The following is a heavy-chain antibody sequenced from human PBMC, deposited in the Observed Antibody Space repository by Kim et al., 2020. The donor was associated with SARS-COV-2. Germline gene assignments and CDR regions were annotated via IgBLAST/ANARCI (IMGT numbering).Heavy chain of an antibody. J-gene: IGHJ4*02. D-gene: IGHD2-21*01. CDR3: AGDTYPYCGGDCGSDY. V-gene: IGHV3-11*01. Sequence: VKGRFTSARDNAKNSLYLQMNSLGAEDTAVYYCAGDTYPYCGGDCGSDYWGQGTLVTVSS.